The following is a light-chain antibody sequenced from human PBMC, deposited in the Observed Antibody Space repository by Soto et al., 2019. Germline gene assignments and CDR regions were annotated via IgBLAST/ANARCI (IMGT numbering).Light chain of an antibody. CDR1: RNINTY. CDR2: GAS. V-gene: IGKV1-39*01. CDR3: QQTSAAPFT. Sequence: DIPMAQSPSSLSASVGDTITITCRASRNINTYLNWYQQKPGKAPKLLIFGASSLQSGVPSRFSGSGSRTDFTLTINSLQPEDFAPYCCQQTSAAPFTFGPGNKVDIK. J-gene: IGKJ3*01.